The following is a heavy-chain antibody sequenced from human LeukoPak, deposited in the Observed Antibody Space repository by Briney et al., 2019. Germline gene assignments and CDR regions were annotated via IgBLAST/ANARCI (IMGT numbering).Heavy chain of an antibody. J-gene: IGHJ3*02. CDR2: IYHSGST. D-gene: IGHD6-19*01. CDR1: GYSISSGYY. V-gene: IGHV4-38-2*02. CDR3: ARGFDSSSGWYPAFDI. Sequence: SETLSLTCTVSGYSISSGYYWGWIRQPPGKGLEWIGSIYHSGSTYYNPSLKSRVTISVDTSKNQFSLKLSSVTAADTAMYYCARGFDSSSGWYPAFDIWGHGTMGTVSS.